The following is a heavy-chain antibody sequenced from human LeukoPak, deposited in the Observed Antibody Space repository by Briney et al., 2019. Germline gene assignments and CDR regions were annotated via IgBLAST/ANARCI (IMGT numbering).Heavy chain of an antibody. J-gene: IGHJ3*02. CDR2: IIPIFGTA. CDR3: AREGEMVLDAFDI. D-gene: IGHD3-16*01. V-gene: IGHV1-69*01. CDR1: GGTFSSYA. Sequence: SVKVSCKASGGTFSSYAISWVRQAPGQGLEWMGGIIPIFGTANYAQKFQGRVTITADESTSTAYMELSSLRSEDTAVYYCAREGEMVLDAFDIWGQGTMVTVSS.